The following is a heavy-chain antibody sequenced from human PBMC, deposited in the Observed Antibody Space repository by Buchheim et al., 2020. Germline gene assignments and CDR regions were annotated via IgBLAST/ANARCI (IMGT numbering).Heavy chain of an antibody. J-gene: IGHJ5*02. CDR1: GGSFSGYY. CDR3: ARGRGDYPVRWFDP. D-gene: IGHD4-17*01. Sequence: QVQLQQWGAGLLKPSGTLSLTCAVYGGSFSGYYWSWIRQPPGKGLEWIGEINHSGSTNYNPSLKSRVTISVDTSKNQFSLKLSSVTAADTAVYYCARGRGDYPVRWFDPWGQGTL. V-gene: IGHV4-34*01. CDR2: INHSGST.